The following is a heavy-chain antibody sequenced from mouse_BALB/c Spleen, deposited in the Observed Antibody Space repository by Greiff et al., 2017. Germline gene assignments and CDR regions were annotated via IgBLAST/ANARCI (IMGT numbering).Heavy chain of an antibody. J-gene: IGHJ4*01. D-gene: IGHD2-4*01. CDR3: ARVSTMITTAMDY. Sequence: VQVVESGPGLVAPSQSLSITCTVSGFSLTGYGVNWVRQPPGKGLEWLGMIWGDGSTDYNSALKSRLSISKDNSKSQVFLKMNSLQTDDTARYYCARVSTMITTAMDYWGQGTSVTVSS. CDR1: GFSLTGYG. V-gene: IGHV2-6-7*01. CDR2: IWGDGST.